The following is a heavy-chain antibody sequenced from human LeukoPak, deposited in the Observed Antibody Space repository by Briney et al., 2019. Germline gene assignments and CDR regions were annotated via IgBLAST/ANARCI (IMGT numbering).Heavy chain of an antibody. CDR3: ARVDRLPYYDILTGYFSYGMDV. CDR1: GGSFSGYY. CDR2: INHSGST. Sequence: SETLSLTCAVYGGSFSGYYWSRIRQPPGKGLEWIGEINHSGSTNYNPSLKSRVTISVDTSKNQFSLKLSSVTAADTAVYYCARVDRLPYYDILTGYFSYGMDVWGQGTTVTVSS. J-gene: IGHJ6*02. V-gene: IGHV4-34*01. D-gene: IGHD3-9*01.